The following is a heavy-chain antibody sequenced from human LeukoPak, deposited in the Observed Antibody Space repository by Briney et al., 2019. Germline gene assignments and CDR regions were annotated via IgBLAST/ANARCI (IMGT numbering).Heavy chain of an antibody. V-gene: IGHV4-59*08. CDR1: VGSISSYY. CDR2: ISHSGRT. J-gene: IGHJ4*02. CDR3: ARHDYSNPRVDY. Sequence: KPSETLSLTCTVSVGSISSYYWSWIRQPPGKGLEWIGYISHSGRTNYNPSLRSRVTISVDTSKNQFSLKLSSVTAADAAVYYCARHDYSNPRVDYWGQGTLVTVSS. D-gene: IGHD4-11*01.